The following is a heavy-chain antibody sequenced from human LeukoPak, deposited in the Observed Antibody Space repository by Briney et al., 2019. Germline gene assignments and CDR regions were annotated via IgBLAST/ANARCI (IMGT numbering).Heavy chain of an antibody. CDR1: GFTFSSYA. J-gene: IGHJ4*01. Sequence: GGSLRLSCAASGFTFSSYAMSWVRQAPGKGLEWVSAISGSGGSTYYADSVKGRFTISRDNSKNTLYLQMNSLRAEDTAVYYCAKDARSYYDSRGYYSDCGGHGTLVTVSS. D-gene: IGHD3-22*01. CDR3: AKDARSYYDSRGYYSDC. CDR2: ISGSGGST. V-gene: IGHV3-23*01.